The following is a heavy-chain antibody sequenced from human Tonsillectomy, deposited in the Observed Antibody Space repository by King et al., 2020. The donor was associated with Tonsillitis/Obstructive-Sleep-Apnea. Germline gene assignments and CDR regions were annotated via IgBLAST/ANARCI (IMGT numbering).Heavy chain of an antibody. CDR2: ISTNSYYK. Sequence: VQLVESGGGLVKPGGSLRLSCAASGFTFSNYYMTWIRQAPGKGLEWVSYISTNSYYKNYADSVKGRFTISRDNAKNSLYLTMNSLRAEDTAVYYCATYGTVTPLDAFDIWGQGTMVTVSS. D-gene: IGHD4-17*01. V-gene: IGHV3-11*06. CDR1: GFTFSNYY. CDR3: ATYGTVTPLDAFDI. J-gene: IGHJ3*02.